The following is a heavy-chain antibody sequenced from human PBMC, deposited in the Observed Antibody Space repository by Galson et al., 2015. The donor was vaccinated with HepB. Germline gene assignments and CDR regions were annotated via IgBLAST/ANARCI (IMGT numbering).Heavy chain of an antibody. CDR2: ISSSSSYT. J-gene: IGHJ4*02. Sequence: SLRLSCAASGFTFSDYYMSWIRQAPGKGLEWVSYISSSSSYTNYADSVKGRFTISRDNAKNSLYLQMNSLRAEDTAVYYCARLRSWNGPFDYWGQGTLVTVSS. CDR1: GFTFSDYY. D-gene: IGHD1-1*01. CDR3: ARLRSWNGPFDY. V-gene: IGHV3-11*03.